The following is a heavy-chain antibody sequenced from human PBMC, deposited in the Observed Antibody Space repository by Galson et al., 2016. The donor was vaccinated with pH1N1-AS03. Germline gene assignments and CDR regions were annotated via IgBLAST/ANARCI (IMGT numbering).Heavy chain of an antibody. V-gene: IGHV4-38-2*02. D-gene: IGHD4/OR15-4a*01. J-gene: IGHJ4*02. Sequence: SETLSLTCTVSGYSITTGHYWGWIRQPPGRGLEWIGSIYPAVSTDYNPSLKSRVAMSVDTSKNQFSLNLSSVTAADTALYYCARGPVSYANYWFPPPDYWGQGTLVTVSS. CDR2: IYPAVST. CDR3: ARGPVSYANYWFPPPDY. CDR1: GYSITTGHY.